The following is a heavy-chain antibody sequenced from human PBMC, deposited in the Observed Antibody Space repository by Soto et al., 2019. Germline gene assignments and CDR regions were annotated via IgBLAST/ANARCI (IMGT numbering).Heavy chain of an antibody. CDR1: GGSFSGYY. CDR3: ARKYLPYYGSGSPYGMDV. D-gene: IGHD3-10*01. J-gene: IGHJ6*02. V-gene: IGHV4-34*01. Sequence: QVQLQQWGAGLLKPSETLSLTCGVYGGSFSGYYWSWIRQSPGKGLEWIGEVNHSGSTNYNPSLKSRVTISVDTSNNQFSLKLSSVTAAATALYYCARKYLPYYGSGSPYGMDVWGQGTTVTVSS. CDR2: VNHSGST.